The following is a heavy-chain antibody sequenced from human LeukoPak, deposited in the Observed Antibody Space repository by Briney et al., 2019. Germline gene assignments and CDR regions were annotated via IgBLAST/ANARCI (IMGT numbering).Heavy chain of an antibody. D-gene: IGHD1-26*01. CDR3: AKDAWDSGGSYYFDY. CDR2: IRYDGSNK. V-gene: IGHV3-30*02. CDR1: GFTFSSYG. Sequence: GGSLRLSCAASGFTFSSYGMHWVRQAPGKGLEWVAFIRYDGSNKYYADSVKGRFTTSRDNSKNTLYLQMNSLRAEDTAVYYCAKDAWDSGGSYYFDYWGQGTLVTVSS. J-gene: IGHJ4*02.